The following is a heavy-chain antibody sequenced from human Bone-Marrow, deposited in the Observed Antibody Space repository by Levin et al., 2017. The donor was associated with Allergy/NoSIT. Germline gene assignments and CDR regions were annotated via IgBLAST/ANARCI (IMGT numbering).Heavy chain of an antibody. V-gene: IGHV3-30*18. CDR1: GFTFSSYG. Sequence: GESLKISCAASGFTFSSYGMHWVRQAPGKGLEWVAVISYDGSNKYYADSVKGRFTISRDNSKNTLYLQMNSLRAEDTAVYYCAKMSGASNILWFGELLSVAFTGFDYWGQGTLVTVSS. CDR2: ISYDGSNK. D-gene: IGHD3-10*01. J-gene: IGHJ4*02. CDR3: AKMSGASNILWFGELLSVAFTGFDY.